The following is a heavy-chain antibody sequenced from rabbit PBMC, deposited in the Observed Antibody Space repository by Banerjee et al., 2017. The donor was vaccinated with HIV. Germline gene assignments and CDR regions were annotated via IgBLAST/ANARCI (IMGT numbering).Heavy chain of an antibody. Sequence: QSLEESGGDLVKPEGSLTLTCKASGFDFSSNAMCWVRQAPGKGLELIACINTGTSGSTYYASWAKGRFTISKTSSTTVTLQMTSLTAADTATYFCARDKGYGNYGGVGYDLWGQGTLVTVS. CDR2: INTGTSGST. J-gene: IGHJ3*01. CDR1: GFDFSSNA. D-gene: IGHD6-1*01. V-gene: IGHV1S40*01. CDR3: ARDKGYGNYGGVGYDL.